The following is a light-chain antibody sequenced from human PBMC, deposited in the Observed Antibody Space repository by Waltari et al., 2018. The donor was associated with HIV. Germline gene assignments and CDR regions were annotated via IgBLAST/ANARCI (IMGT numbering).Light chain of an antibody. CDR3: QTWDNSSVI. J-gene: IGLJ2*01. CDR1: KLSDKY. CDR2: QDS. V-gene: IGLV3-1*01. Sequence: SYDLTQPPSVSVAPTQTAGITCSGDKLSDKYVSWYQQKPGQSPVLVIFQDSKRHSGIPERVSASNSGNTATLTIDEVQVTDEADYYCQTWDNSSVIFGGGTKLTVL.